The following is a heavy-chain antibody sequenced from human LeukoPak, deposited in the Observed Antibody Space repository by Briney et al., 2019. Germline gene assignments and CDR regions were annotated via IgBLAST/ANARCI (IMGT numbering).Heavy chain of an antibody. CDR3: ARDPSSSWYLYNWFDP. V-gene: IGHV1-2*06. Sequence: GASVKVSCKASGYTFTGYYMHWVRQAPGQGLEWMGRINPNSGGTNYAQKFQGRVTMTRDTSISTAYMELSRLRSDDTAVNYCARDPSSSWYLYNWFDPWGQGTLVTVSS. J-gene: IGHJ5*02. D-gene: IGHD6-13*01. CDR1: GYTFTGYY. CDR2: INPNSGGT.